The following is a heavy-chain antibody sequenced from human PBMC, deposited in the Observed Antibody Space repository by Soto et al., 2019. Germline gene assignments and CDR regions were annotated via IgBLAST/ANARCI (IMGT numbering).Heavy chain of an antibody. D-gene: IGHD3-10*01. J-gene: IGHJ6*02. CDR1: GFIVSSNY. CDR3: ARASTYGAPWYYGMDV. V-gene: IGHV3-53*02. CDR2: IYSGGST. Sequence: EVQLVETGGGLIQPGGSLRLSCAASGFIVSSNYMSWVRQGPGKGLEWVSVIYSGGSTYYADSVKCRFTISRDNSKNTLYIHMNSLRAEDTAVYYCARASTYGAPWYYGMDVWGQGTTVTVSS.